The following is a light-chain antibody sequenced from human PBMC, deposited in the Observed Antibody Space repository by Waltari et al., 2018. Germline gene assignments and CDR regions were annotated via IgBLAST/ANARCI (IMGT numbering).Light chain of an antibody. CDR1: SSDVGGYNY. Sequence: QSALTQPRSVSGSPGQSVTISCTGTSSDVGGYNYVSWYQQHPGKAPKLMIYDVSKRPSGVPERFSGSKSGNTASLTISGLQAEDEADYYCCSYAGSYTSYVVFGGGTKLTVL. CDR2: DVS. CDR3: CSYAGSYTSYVV. J-gene: IGLJ2*01. V-gene: IGLV2-11*01.